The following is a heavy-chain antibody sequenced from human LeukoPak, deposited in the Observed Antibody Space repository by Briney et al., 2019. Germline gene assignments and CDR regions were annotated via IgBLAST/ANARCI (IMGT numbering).Heavy chain of an antibody. CDR1: GFTFSNYG. CDR2: ISYDGSNK. CDR3: ARDSSSWYAFDI. V-gene: IGHV3-30*03. D-gene: IGHD6-13*01. J-gene: IGHJ3*02. Sequence: GGSLRLSCAASGFTFSNYGMHWVRQAPGKGLEWVAVISYDGSNKYYADSVKGRFTISRDNSKNTLYLQMNSLRAEDTAVYYCARDSSSWYAFDIWGQGTMVTVSS.